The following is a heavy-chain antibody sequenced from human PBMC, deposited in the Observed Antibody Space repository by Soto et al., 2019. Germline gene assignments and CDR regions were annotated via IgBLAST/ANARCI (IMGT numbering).Heavy chain of an antibody. Sequence: QVQLVQSGAEVKEPGASVKVSCKASGYTFSTHGITWVRQAPGQGLEWMGWISAYNGDTNYAQNLQGRVTMTTDTYTNKAYMALMSLRSDGTAVYYCARDRGDHGLYRDYWGQGTMVTVSS. D-gene: IGHD3-10*01. CDR2: ISAYNGDT. J-gene: IGHJ4*02. CDR3: ARDRGDHGLYRDY. V-gene: IGHV1-18*01. CDR1: GYTFSTHG.